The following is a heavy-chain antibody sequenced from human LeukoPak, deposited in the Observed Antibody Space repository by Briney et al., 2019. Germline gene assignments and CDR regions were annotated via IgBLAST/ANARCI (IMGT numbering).Heavy chain of an antibody. CDR2: FDPEDGET. V-gene: IGHV1-24*01. Sequence: ASVKVSCKVSGYTLTELSMHWVRQAPGKGLEWMGGFDPEDGETIYAQKFQGRVTMTEDTSTDTAYMELSSLRSEDTAVYYCATGMAFPGAFDIWGQGTMVTVSS. CDR1: GYTLTELS. D-gene: IGHD2-8*01. CDR3: ATGMAFPGAFDI. J-gene: IGHJ3*02.